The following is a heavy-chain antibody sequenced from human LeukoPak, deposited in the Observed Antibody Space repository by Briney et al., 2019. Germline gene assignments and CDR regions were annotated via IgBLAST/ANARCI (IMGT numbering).Heavy chain of an antibody. CDR2: ISSGSSTI. Sequence: PWGSLSLSCAASGFTFSSFSMNWVRQAPGKGLEWVSFISSGSSTIYYADSVKGRFTISRDNAKNSLYLQMNSLRDEDTGVYYCTRDSNYWGQGTLVSVSS. J-gene: IGHJ4*02. D-gene: IGHD2-2*01. CDR1: GFTFSSFS. CDR3: TRDSNY. V-gene: IGHV3-48*02.